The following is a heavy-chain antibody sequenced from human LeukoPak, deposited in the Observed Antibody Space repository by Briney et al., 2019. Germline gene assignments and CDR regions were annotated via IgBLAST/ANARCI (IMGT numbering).Heavy chain of an antibody. J-gene: IGHJ4*02. V-gene: IGHV4-39*01. D-gene: IGHD3-22*01. CDR3: ASQNYYDSSGRH. Sequence: SETLSLTCTVTGGSVSSSSYYWGWIRQPPGKGLEWIGSIYYSGGTYYNSSLKSRVTISVDTSKNQFSLKPSSVTAADTAVYYCASQNYYDSSGRHWGQGTLVTVSS. CDR2: IYYSGGT. CDR1: GGSVSSSSYY.